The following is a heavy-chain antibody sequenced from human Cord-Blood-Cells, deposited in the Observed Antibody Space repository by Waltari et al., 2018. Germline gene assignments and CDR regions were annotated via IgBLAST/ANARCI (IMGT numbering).Heavy chain of an antibody. Sequence: EVQLVPSGAEVKKPGASLKICCKGSGYSFTSYWIGWLRQMPGTGLEWMGIIYPGDSDTRYSPSFQGQVTISADKSISTAYLQWSSLKASDTAMYYCARLLPSYYDFWSGYSAFDYWGQGTLVTVSS. CDR2: IYPGDSDT. D-gene: IGHD3-3*01. J-gene: IGHJ4*02. CDR1: GYSFTSYW. CDR3: ARLLPSYYDFWSGYSAFDY. V-gene: IGHV5-51*01.